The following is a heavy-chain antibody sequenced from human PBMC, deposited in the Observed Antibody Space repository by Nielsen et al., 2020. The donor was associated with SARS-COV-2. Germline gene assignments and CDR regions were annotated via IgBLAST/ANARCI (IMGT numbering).Heavy chain of an antibody. V-gene: IGHV3-53*01. Sequence: GESLKISCAASGFIVSSSYMAWVRQAPGKGLEWVSVIYSSGATYYADSVKGRFTISRDNSKNTLYLQMNSLRVEDTAVYYCARGRVGSTTALDYWGQGTLVTASS. CDR2: IYSSGAT. J-gene: IGHJ4*02. CDR1: GFIVSSSY. CDR3: ARGRVGSTTALDY. D-gene: IGHD1-26*01.